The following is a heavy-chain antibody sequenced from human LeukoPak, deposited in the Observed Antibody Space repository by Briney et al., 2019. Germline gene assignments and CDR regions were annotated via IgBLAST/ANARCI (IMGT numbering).Heavy chain of an antibody. CDR1: GFTVSSNY. J-gene: IGHJ4*02. Sequence: GGSLRLSCAASGFTVSSNYMSWVRQAPGKGLGWVSVIYSGGSTYYADSVKGRFTISRDNSKNTLYLQMNSLRAEDTAVYYCARDLDGYSSGWSLWGQGTLVTVSS. D-gene: IGHD6-19*01. V-gene: IGHV3-66*01. CDR2: IYSGGST. CDR3: ARDLDGYSSGWSL.